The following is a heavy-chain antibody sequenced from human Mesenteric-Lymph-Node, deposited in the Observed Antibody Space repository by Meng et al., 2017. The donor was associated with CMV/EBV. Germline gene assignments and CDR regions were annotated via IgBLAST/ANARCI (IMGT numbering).Heavy chain of an antibody. D-gene: IGHD6-13*01. Sequence: SVKVSCKASGGTFSSYAISWVRQAPGQGLEWMGGIIPILGIANYAQKFQGRVTITADKSTSTAYRELSSLRSEDTAVYYCARQAAAGTINYWGQGTLVTVSS. CDR3: ARQAAAGTINY. J-gene: IGHJ4*02. CDR2: IIPILGIA. V-gene: IGHV1-69*10. CDR1: GGTFSSYA.